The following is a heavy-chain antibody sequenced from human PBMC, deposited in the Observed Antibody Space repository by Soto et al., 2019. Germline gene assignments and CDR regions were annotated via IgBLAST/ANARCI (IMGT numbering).Heavy chain of an antibody. CDR3: ARVPLDGSTSYHTNYYDGMDV. CDR1: GYTFTSYG. V-gene: IGHV1-18*04. J-gene: IGHJ6*02. Sequence: QVQLVQSGAEVKKPGASVKVSCKASGYTFTSYGISWVRQAPGQGLEWMGWISAYNGNTNYAQKLQGRVTMTTDTSTSTAYMELRSLRSDDTAVYYCARVPLDGSTSYHTNYYDGMDVWGQGTTVTVSS. D-gene: IGHD2-2*01. CDR2: ISAYNGNT.